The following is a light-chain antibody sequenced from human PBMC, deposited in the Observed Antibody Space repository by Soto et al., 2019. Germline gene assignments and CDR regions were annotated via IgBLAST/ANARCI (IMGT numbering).Light chain of an antibody. CDR1: QSISSY. CDR2: AAS. Sequence: DIQMTQSPSSLSASVGDRVTITCRASQSISSYLNWYQQKPGKAPNLLIYAASSLQSGVPSKFSGSGSGTYFTLTISSLQPEDFATYYCQQSYSSPFTFCPGTKVDIK. CDR3: QQSYSSPFT. J-gene: IGKJ3*01. V-gene: IGKV1-39*01.